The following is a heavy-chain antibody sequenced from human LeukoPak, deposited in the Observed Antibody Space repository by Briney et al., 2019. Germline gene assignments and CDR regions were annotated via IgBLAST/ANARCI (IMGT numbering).Heavy chain of an antibody. CDR1: GGSISSSSYY. D-gene: IGHD3-10*01. J-gene: IGHJ4*02. Sequence: SETLSLTSTVSGGSISSSSYYWGWIRQPPGKGLEWIGSIYYSGSTYYNPSLKSRVTISVDKSKNQFSLKLSSVTAADTAVYYCARDRYGSGSYYKEVGYYFDYWGQGTLVTVSS. V-gene: IGHV4-39*07. CDR3: ARDRYGSGSYYKEVGYYFDY. CDR2: IYYSGST.